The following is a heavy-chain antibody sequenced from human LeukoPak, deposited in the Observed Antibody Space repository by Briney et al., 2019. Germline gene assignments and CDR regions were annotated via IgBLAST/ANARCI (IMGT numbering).Heavy chain of an antibody. CDR3: EGYCTSAGCYSSY. J-gene: IGHJ4*02. CDR1: EFTFNSYA. Sequence: GGSLRLSCAASEFTFNSYAMHWVRQAPGKGLEWVAVISYDGSSKYYADSVKGRFTISRDNSRNTLYLEMNSLRAEDTAVYYCEGYCTSAGCYSSYWGQGTLVTVSS. D-gene: IGHD2-2*01. V-gene: IGHV3-30-3*01. CDR2: ISYDGSSK.